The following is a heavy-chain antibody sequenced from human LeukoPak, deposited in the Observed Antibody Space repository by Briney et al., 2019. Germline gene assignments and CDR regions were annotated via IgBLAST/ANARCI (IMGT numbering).Heavy chain of an antibody. CDR1: GFTFSSYS. Sequence: GGSLRLSCAASGFTFSSYSMNWVRQAPGKGLEWVSSISSSSSYIYYADSVKGRFTISRDNAKNSLDLQMNSLRVDDTAVYYCARGATYGGGDYWGQGTLVTVSS. V-gene: IGHV3-21*01. D-gene: IGHD4-23*01. CDR3: ARGATYGGGDY. J-gene: IGHJ4*02. CDR2: ISSSSSYI.